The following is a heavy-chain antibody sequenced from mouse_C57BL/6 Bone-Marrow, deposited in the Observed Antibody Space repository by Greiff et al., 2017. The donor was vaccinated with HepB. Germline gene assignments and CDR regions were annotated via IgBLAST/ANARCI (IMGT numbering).Heavy chain of an antibody. CDR1: GFNIKDDY. J-gene: IGHJ2*01. CDR2: IDPENGDT. Sequence: VQLQQSGAELVRPGASVKLSCTASGFNIKDDYMHWVKQRPEQGLEWIGWIDPENGDTEYASKFQGKATITADTSSNTAYLQLSSLTSEDTAVYYSTLFITTVVGVDYWGQGTTLTVSS. V-gene: IGHV14-4*01. CDR3: TLFITTVVGVDY. D-gene: IGHD1-1*01.